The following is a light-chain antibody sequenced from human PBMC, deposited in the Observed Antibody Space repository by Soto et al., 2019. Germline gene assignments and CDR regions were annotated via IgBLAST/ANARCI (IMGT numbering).Light chain of an antibody. CDR1: QSSLSY. CDR3: QQSYSTPYT. J-gene: IGKJ2*01. V-gene: IGKV1-39*01. Sequence: DIQMTQSPSSLSASVGDRVTITCRASQSSLSYLNWYQQKPGKAPKLLIYAASSLQSGVPSTFSGSGSGTDFTLTINSLQPEDFATYYCQQSYSTPYTFGQGTKLEIK. CDR2: AAS.